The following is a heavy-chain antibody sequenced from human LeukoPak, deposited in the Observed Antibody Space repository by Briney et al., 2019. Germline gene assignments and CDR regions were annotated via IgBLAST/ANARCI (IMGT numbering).Heavy chain of an antibody. CDR1: GITFSSYG. CDR3: ARGHSSSPNWFDP. D-gene: IGHD6-13*01. V-gene: IGHV3-7*04. J-gene: IGHJ5*02. CDR2: IKQDGSEK. Sequence: GGSLRLSCAASGITFSSYGMSWVRQAPGKGLEWVASIKQDGSEKYYVDSVKGRFTISRDNAKNSLYLQMNSLRAEDTAVYYCARGHSSSPNWFDPWGQGTLVTVSS.